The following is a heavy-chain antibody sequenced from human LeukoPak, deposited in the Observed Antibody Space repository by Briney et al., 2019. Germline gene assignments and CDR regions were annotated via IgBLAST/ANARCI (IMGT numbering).Heavy chain of an antibody. V-gene: IGHV3-74*01. D-gene: IGHD2-2*01. Sequence: GGSLRLSCAASGFTFSSYWMHWVRQAPGKGLVWVSRINTDGSSTSYADSVKGRFTISRDNAKNTLYLQMNSLRAEDTAVYYCAKDWGYCSSTSCPVGYWGQGTLVTVPS. CDR2: INTDGSST. J-gene: IGHJ4*02. CDR3: AKDWGYCSSTSCPVGY. CDR1: GFTFSSYW.